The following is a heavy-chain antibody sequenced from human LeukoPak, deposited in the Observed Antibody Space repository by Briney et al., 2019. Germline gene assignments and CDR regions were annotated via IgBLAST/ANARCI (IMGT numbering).Heavy chain of an antibody. CDR3: ARARGLFDY. V-gene: IGHV1-46*01. CDR1: GYTFTSYY. Sequence: ASVKVSCKASGYTFTSYYMHWVRQAPGQGLEWMGIINPSGGSTNYAQKFQGRVTMTRDMSTSTVNMELSSLRSEDTAVYYCARARGLFDYWGQGTLVTVSS. CDR2: INPSGGST. J-gene: IGHJ4*02.